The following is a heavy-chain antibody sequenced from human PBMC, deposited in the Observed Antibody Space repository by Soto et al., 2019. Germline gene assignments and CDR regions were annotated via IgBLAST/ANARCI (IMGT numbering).Heavy chain of an antibody. CDR2: INSDGSST. CDR3: ARVPAYSQNAFDI. Sequence: GGSLRLSCAASGFTFSSYWMHWVRQAPGKGLVWVSRINSDGSSTSYADSVKGRFTISRDNAKNTLYLQMNSLRAEDTAVYYCARVPAYSQNAFDIWGQGTMVTVSS. D-gene: IGHD2-21*01. CDR1: GFTFSSYW. V-gene: IGHV3-74*01. J-gene: IGHJ3*02.